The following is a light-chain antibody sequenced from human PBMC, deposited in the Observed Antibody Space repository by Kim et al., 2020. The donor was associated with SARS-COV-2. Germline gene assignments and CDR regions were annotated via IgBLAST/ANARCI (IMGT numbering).Light chain of an antibody. CDR3: QAWDSSLYV. CDR1: KLGDKY. J-gene: IGLJ1*01. CDR2: QDS. V-gene: IGLV3-1*01. Sequence: VSPGQAASITCSGDKLGDKYACWYQQKPGQSPVLVIYQDSKRPSGIPERFSGSNSGNTATLTISGTQTMDEADYYCQAWDSSLYVFGTGTKVTVL.